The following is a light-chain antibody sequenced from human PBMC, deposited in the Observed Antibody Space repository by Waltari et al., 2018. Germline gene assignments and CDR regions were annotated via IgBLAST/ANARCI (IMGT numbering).Light chain of an antibody. CDR3: GTWDDSLTAGV. J-gene: IGLJ3*02. V-gene: IGLV1-51*01. CDR1: FSNIGTNY. CDR2: END. Sequence: QSVLKQPPSVSAAPGQKVTISCSGRFSNIGTNYVSWYQQLPGTAPKLLIYENDKRPSGISDRFSGSKSGSSAALGITGLQTGDEADYYCGTWDDSLTAGVFGGGTKLTVL.